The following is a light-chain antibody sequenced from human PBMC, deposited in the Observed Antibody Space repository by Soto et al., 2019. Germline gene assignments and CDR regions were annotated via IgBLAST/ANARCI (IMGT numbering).Light chain of an antibody. CDR1: SSDVGGYNY. CDR2: EVS. V-gene: IGLV2-14*01. Sequence: QSVLTQPASVSGSPGQSITISCTGTSSDVGGYNYVSWYQHHPGKAPKLMIYEVSDRPSGVSNRFSGSKSGSTASLTISGLQAEDEADYYCSSYTSSSTLEVFGGGTQLTVL. CDR3: SSYTSSSTLEV. J-gene: IGLJ3*02.